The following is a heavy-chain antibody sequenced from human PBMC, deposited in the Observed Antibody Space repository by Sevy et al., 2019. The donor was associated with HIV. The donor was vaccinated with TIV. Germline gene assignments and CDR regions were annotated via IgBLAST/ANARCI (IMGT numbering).Heavy chain of an antibody. D-gene: IGHD3-10*01. J-gene: IGHJ4*02. Sequence: GGSLRLSCAASGFTFSSYAMSWVRQAPGKGLEWVSPISGSGGSTYYADSVKGRFTISRDNSKNTLYLQMNSLRAEDTAVYYCATPPMVRGVSIDYWGQGTLVTVSS. CDR1: GFTFSSYA. CDR3: ATPPMVRGVSIDY. V-gene: IGHV3-23*01. CDR2: ISGSGGST.